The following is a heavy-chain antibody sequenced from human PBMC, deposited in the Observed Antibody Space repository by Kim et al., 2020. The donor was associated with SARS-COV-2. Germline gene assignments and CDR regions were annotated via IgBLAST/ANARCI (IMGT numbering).Heavy chain of an antibody. CDR1: GFTFSSYA. D-gene: IGHD2-2*01. CDR3: ARGGPPYCSSTSCYSYYYYGMDV. CDR2: ISYDGSNK. V-gene: IGHV3-30-3*01. Sequence: GGSLRLSCAASGFTFSSYAMHWVRQAPGKGLEWVAVISYDGSNKYYADSVKGRFTISRDNSKNTLYLQMNSLRAEDTAVYYCARGGPPYCSSTSCYSYYYYGMDVWGQGTTVTVSS. J-gene: IGHJ6*02.